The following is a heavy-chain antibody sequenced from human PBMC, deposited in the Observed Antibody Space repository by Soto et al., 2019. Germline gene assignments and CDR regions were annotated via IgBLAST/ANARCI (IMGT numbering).Heavy chain of an antibody. D-gene: IGHD4-17*01. J-gene: IGHJ4*02. CDR3: AKDRYGDYGGIDY. CDR1: GFTFSSYA. V-gene: IGHV3-23*01. CDR2: ITGSGGST. Sequence: GXSLRLSCAASGFTFSSYAIIWVRQAPGKGLEWVSVITGSGGSTYYADSVKGRFTISRDTSKNTLFLQMNSLRAEDTAVYYCAKDRYGDYGGIDYWGQGTMVTVSS.